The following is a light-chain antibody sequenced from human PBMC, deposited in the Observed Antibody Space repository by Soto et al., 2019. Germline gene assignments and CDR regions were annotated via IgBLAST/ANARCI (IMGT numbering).Light chain of an antibody. J-gene: IGLJ1*01. Sequence: QSALTQPRSVSGSPGQSVTISCTGTSSDVGDYNYVSWYQQHPGKAPKLMIYDVNNRPSGVPDRFSGSKSGNTASLTISGLRADDEADYYCCSYAGGYTLVLGTGTKVTVL. CDR2: DVN. CDR3: CSYAGGYTLV. CDR1: SSDVGDYNY. V-gene: IGLV2-11*01.